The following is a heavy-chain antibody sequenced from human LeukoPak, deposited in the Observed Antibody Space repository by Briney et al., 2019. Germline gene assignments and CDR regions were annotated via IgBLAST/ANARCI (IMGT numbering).Heavy chain of an antibody. CDR2: ISAYNGNT. Sequence: ASVKVSCKASGGTFSSYAISWVRQAPGQGLEWMGWISAYNGNTNYAQKLQGRVTMTTDTSTSTAYMELSSLRSEDTAAYYCARDRYSSGWLNWGQEPWSPSPQ. D-gene: IGHD6-19*01. CDR3: ARDRYSSGWLN. CDR1: GGTFSSYA. V-gene: IGHV1-18*01. J-gene: IGHJ4*01.